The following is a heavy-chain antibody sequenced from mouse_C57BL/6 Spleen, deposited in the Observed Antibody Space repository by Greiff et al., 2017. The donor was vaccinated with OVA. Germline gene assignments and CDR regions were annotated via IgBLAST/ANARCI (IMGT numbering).Heavy chain of an antibody. V-gene: IGHV5-4*01. Sequence: EVKLVESGGGLVKPGGSLKLSCAASGFTFSSYAMSWVRQTPEKRLEWVATISDGGSYTYYPANVKGRFTISRDNAKNNLYLQMSHLKSEDTAMYYCARDHTEFADWGQGTLVTVSA. J-gene: IGHJ3*01. CDR3: ARDHTEFAD. CDR1: GFTFSSYA. CDR2: ISDGGSYT. D-gene: IGHD1-1*01.